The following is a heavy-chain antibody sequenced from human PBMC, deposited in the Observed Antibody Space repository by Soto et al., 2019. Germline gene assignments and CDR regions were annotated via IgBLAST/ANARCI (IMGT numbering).Heavy chain of an antibody. CDR1: GFTFSSYA. CDR2: ISGSGGST. J-gene: IGHJ3*02. CDR3: AKGATGTTATPDAFDI. D-gene: IGHD1-1*01. Sequence: GGSLRLSCAASGFTFSSYAMSWVRQAPGKGLEWVSAISGSGGSTYYADSVKGRFTISRDNSKNTLYLQMNSLRAEDTTVYYCAKGATGTTATPDAFDIWGQGTMVTVSS. V-gene: IGHV3-23*01.